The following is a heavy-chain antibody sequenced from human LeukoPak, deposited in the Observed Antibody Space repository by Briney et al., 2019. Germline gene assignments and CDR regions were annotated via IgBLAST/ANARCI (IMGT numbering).Heavy chain of an antibody. CDR1: GFTFSSNY. V-gene: IGHV3-66*01. Sequence: GGSPRLSCAASGFTFSSNYMSWVRQAPGKGLEWVSVIYSGGSTYYADSVKGRFTISRDNSKNTLYLQMNSLRAEDTAVYYCAREGYYGSGSYWNWFDPWGQGTLVTVSS. CDR3: AREGYYGSGSYWNWFDP. J-gene: IGHJ5*02. D-gene: IGHD3-10*01. CDR2: IYSGGST.